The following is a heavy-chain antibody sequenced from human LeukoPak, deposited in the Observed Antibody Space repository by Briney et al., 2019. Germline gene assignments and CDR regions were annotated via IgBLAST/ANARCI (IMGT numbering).Heavy chain of an antibody. CDR1: GFTFSSSA. CDR2: ISHDGSNE. CDR3: ARNYYDRSGYSDTFDY. D-gene: IGHD3-22*01. J-gene: IGHJ4*02. V-gene: IGHV3-30*04. Sequence: GGSLRLSCAASGFTFSSSAMHWVRQAPGKGLEWVAFISHDGSNEYYADSVKGRFTIFRDSSKNTLYLQMNSLRAEDTAVYYCARNYYDRSGYSDTFDYWGQGTLVTVSS.